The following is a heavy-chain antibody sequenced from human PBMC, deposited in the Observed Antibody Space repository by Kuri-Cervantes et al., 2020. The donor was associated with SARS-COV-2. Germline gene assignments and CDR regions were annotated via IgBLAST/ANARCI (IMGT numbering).Heavy chain of an antibody. J-gene: IGHJ4*02. CDR2: ISASSSTI. CDR1: GFTFSSYS. CDR3: ARDYGYFGY. V-gene: IGHV3-48*01. Sequence: ETLSLTCAASGFTFSSYSMNWVRQAPGKGLEWVSYISASSSTIYYADSVKGRFTISRDNAKNSLYLQMNSLRAEDTAVYYCARDYGYFGYWGQGTLVTVS. D-gene: IGHD3-10*01.